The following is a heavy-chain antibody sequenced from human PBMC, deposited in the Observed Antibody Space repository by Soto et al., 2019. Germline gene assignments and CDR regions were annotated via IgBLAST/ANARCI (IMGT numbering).Heavy chain of an antibody. D-gene: IGHD4-17*01. CDR1: GGSINRGGYS. CDR2: IYHSGST. V-gene: IGHV4-30-2*01. Sequence: PSETLSLTCAVSGGSINRGGYSWTWIRQPPGKGLEWIGYIYHSGSTYFNPSLKSRVTISVDRSKNQFSLKLSSVSAADTAVYYCVILKHDYGPPHWFDPWGQGTPVTVSS. J-gene: IGHJ5*02. CDR3: VILKHDYGPPHWFDP.